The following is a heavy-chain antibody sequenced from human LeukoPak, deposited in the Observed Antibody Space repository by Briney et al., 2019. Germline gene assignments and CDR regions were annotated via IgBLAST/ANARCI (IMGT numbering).Heavy chain of an antibody. D-gene: IGHD1-1*01. CDR1: GFTFSSYS. CDR3: ARDQTGTTGFDY. J-gene: IGHJ4*02. CDR2: ISSSSSTI. V-gene: IGHV3-48*01. Sequence: GGSLRLSCAASGFTFSSYSMNWVRQAPGKGLEWVSYISSSSSTIYYADPEKGRSTISKTNTKNSSYLLMNSLRAEATAFYYSARDQTGTTGFDYWGQGTLVTVSS.